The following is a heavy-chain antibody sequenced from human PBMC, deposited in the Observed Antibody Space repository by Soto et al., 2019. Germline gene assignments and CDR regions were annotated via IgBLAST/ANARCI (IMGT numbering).Heavy chain of an antibody. CDR3: SADHPHTAIGWPV. V-gene: IGHV1-58*02. CDR1: GFDFGSFG. Sequence: GASVKVSCKASGFDFGSFGIQFLRQTRGRGLEWIGRIVVASGRTNYARQFQGRVAFSRDMSSTTAYMDLYDLKSDDTAVYFCSADHPHTAIGWPVWGQGTTVTVSS. J-gene: IGHJ6*02. CDR2: IVVASGRT.